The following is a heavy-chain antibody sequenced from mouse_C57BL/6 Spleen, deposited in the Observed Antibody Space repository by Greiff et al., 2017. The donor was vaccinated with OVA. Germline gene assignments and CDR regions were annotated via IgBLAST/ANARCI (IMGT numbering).Heavy chain of an antibody. CDR1: GYAFSSSW. J-gene: IGHJ2*01. CDR3: ARGTGKDFDY. CDR2: IYPGDGDT. D-gene: IGHD4-1*01. V-gene: IGHV1-82*01. Sequence: QVQLQQSGPELVKPGASVKISCKASGYAFSSSWMNWVKQRPGKGLEWIGRIYPGDGDTNYNGKFKGKATLTADKSSSTAYMQLSSLTSEDSAVYFCARGTGKDFDYWGQGTTLTVSS.